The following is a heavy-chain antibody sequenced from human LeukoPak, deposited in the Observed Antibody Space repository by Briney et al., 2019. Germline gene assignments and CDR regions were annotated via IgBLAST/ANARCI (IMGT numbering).Heavy chain of an antibody. J-gene: IGHJ4*02. CDR1: GFTFSRES. D-gene: IGHD6-13*01. Sequence: GGSLRLSCAASGFTFSRESMNWVRQAPGRGLEWVSYISTSSTIYYADSVKGRFTISRDNAKNSLYLQMNSLRAEDTAVYYCARAGDTSSWYASYFDYWGQGTLVTVSS. V-gene: IGHV3-48*01. CDR3: ARAGDTSSWYASYFDY. CDR2: ISTSSTI.